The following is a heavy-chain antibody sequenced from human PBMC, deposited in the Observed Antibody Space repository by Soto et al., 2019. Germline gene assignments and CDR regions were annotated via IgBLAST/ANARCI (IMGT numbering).Heavy chain of an antibody. V-gene: IGHV3-21*01. D-gene: IGHD6-13*01. CDR2: ISSSSSYI. Sequence: GGSLRLSCAASGFTFSSYSMNWVRQAPGKGLEWVSSISSSSSYIYYADSVKGRFTISRDNAKNSLYLQMNSLRAEDTAVYYCASTPGIAAAGTYYCYGMDVWGQGTTVTVSS. J-gene: IGHJ6*02. CDR3: ASTPGIAAAGTYYCYGMDV. CDR1: GFTFSSYS.